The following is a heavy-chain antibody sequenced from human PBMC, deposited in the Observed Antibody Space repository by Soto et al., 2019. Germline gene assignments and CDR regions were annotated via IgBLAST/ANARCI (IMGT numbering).Heavy chain of an antibody. CDR2: IKSKTDGGTT. V-gene: IGHV3-15*01. Sequence: GGSLRLSCAASGFTFSNAWMSWVRQAPGKGLEWVGRIKSKTDGGTTGYAAPVKGRFTISRDDSKNTLYLQMNSLKTEDTAVYYCTSHFWSGYEEYYYYYYGMDVWGQGTTVTVSS. CDR3: TSHFWSGYEEYYYYYYGMDV. CDR1: GFTFSNAW. D-gene: IGHD3-3*02. J-gene: IGHJ6*02.